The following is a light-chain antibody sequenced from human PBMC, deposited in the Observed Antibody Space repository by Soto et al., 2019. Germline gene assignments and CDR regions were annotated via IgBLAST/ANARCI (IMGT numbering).Light chain of an antibody. CDR3: GSYTSATPWV. CDR2: EVN. CDR1: SSDIGRYNY. V-gene: IGLV2-14*03. Sequence: QSALTQPASVSGSPGQSITISCTGTSSDIGRYNYVSWYQQLPGKAPKLIIYEVNKRPSGVSDRFSGSKSGNAASLTISGLQTDDEADYHGGSYTSATPWVFGGGTQLTVL. J-gene: IGLJ7*01.